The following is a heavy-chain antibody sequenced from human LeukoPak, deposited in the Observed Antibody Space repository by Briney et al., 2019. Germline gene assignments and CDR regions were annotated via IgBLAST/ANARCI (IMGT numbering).Heavy chain of an antibody. D-gene: IGHD2-15*01. V-gene: IGHV3-9*01. J-gene: IGHJ3*02. Sequence: GGSLRLSCAAPGFTFDDYAMHWVRQAPGKGLEWVSGISRNSGSIGYADSVKGRFTISRDNAKNSLYLQMNSLRAEDTALYYCAKDLIVATPRGAFDIWGQGTMVTVSS. CDR3: AKDLIVATPRGAFDI. CDR1: GFTFDDYA. CDR2: ISRNSGSI.